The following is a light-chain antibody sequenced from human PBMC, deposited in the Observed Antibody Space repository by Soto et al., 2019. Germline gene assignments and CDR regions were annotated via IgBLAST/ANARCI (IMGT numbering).Light chain of an antibody. CDR2: DVR. CDR3: SSYTTNRTLPDV. CDR1: SSDVGDYNY. V-gene: IGLV2-14*01. J-gene: IGLJ1*01. Sequence: QSALTQPASVSGSPGQSITISCTGTSSDVGDYNYVSWYQQHPGKAPKLMIYDVRTRPSGVSNRFSGSKSGNTASLTISGLQAEDEADYYCSSYTTNRTLPDVFGTGTKLTVL.